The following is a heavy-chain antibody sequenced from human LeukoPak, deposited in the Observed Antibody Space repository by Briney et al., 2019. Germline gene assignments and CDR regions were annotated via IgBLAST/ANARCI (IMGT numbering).Heavy chain of an antibody. CDR3: ARDLGIAAAGRTEWFDP. Sequence: ASVKVSCKASGYTFTSYAIHWVRQAPGQRLEWMGWINAGNGNTKYSQKFQGRVIITRDTSASTIYMELSSLRSEDTAVYYCARDLGIAAAGRTEWFDPWGQGTLVTVSS. CDR1: GYTFTSYA. J-gene: IGHJ5*02. CDR2: INAGNGNT. D-gene: IGHD6-13*01. V-gene: IGHV1-3*01.